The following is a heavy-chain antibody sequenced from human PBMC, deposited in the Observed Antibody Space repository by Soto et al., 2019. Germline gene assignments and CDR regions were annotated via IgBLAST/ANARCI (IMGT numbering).Heavy chain of an antibody. J-gene: IGHJ5*02. V-gene: IGHV6-1*01. Sequence: SQTLSLTCAISGDSVSSNTASWNWIRQSPSRGLEWLGRTYFRSKWHNDYAVSVKSRIIINPDTSNNQFSLQLNSVTPEDTAVYFCAKGDNLGPKTGYAFDPWGQGXMVTVSS. D-gene: IGHD5-12*01. CDR3: AKGDNLGPKTGYAFDP. CDR1: GDSVSSNTAS. CDR2: TYFRSKWHN.